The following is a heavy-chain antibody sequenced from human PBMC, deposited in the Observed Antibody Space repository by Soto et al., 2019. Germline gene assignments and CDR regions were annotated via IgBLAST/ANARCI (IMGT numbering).Heavy chain of an antibody. V-gene: IGHV3-48*02. CDR2: ISGSSSTI. CDR3: VRGDSSWYSTIDY. CDR1: GFTFSSYS. J-gene: IGHJ4*02. Sequence: EVQLVESGGGLVQPGGSPRLSCAASGFTFSSYSMNWVRQAPGKGLEWVSYISGSSSTIYYADSVKGRFTISRDNAKNSLYLQMNSLRDEDTAVYYCVRGDSSWYSTIDYWGQGTLVTVSS. D-gene: IGHD6-13*01.